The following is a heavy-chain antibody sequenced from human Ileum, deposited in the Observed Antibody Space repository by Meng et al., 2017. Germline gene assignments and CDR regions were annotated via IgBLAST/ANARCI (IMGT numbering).Heavy chain of an antibody. Sequence: PGIGTHTGTLSPLFPISGGSISSSFYLSLVRQPPGKCLNCIDQIYLAGSPNYNPTLKSRVTISVDKSKNQFSLVLTSVTTAYTAIFYCVRHGGNYFDSWGQGTLVTVSS. CDR2: IYLAGSP. CDR3: VRHGGNYFDS. J-gene: IGHJ4*02. V-gene: IGHV4-4*02. CDR1: GGSISSSFY. D-gene: IGHD2-15*01.